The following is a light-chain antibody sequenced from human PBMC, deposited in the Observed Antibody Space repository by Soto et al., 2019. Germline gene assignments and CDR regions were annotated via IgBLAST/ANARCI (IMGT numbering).Light chain of an antibody. V-gene: IGKV3-11*01. CDR3: QQRSNWLWT. CDR1: QSVSSY. CDR2: DAS. J-gene: IGKJ1*01. Sequence: EIVLTQSPATLSLSPGERATLSCRASQSVSSYLAWYQQKPGQAPRLLIYDASNRATGIPARLSGSGSGTDFTLTISSLEPEDFEVYYCQQRSNWLWTFGQGTKVDIK.